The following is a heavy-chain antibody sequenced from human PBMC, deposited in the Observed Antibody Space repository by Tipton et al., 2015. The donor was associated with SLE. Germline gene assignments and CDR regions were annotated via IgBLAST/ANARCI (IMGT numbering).Heavy chain of an antibody. D-gene: IGHD6-19*01. CDR3: AREAAVAGTSDY. J-gene: IGHJ4*02. CDR1: GGSISSGGYY. Sequence: TLSLTCTVSGGSISSGGYYWNWIRQHPGKGLEWIGYIYYSGSTYYNPSLKSRVTISVDTSKNQFSLKLNSVTAADTAVYYCAREAAVAGTSDYWGQGTLVTVSS. CDR2: IYYSGST. V-gene: IGHV4-31*03.